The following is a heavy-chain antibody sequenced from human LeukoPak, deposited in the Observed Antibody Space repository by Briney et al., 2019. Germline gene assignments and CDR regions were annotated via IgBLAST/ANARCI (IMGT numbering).Heavy chain of an antibody. Sequence: PSETLSLTCTVSGGSISTYYWSWIRQPPGKGLEWIGYIYYSGSTNYNPSLKSRVTTSVDTSKNQFSLKLTSVTAADTAVYYCARDYSNYIMDYWGKGSLVTVSS. D-gene: IGHD4-11*01. CDR2: IYYSGST. V-gene: IGHV4-59*01. J-gene: IGHJ4*02. CDR3: ARDYSNYIMDY. CDR1: GGSISTYY.